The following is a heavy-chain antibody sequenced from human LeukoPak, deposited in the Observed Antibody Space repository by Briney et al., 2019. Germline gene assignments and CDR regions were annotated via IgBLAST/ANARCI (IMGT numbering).Heavy chain of an antibody. D-gene: IGHD6-25*01. J-gene: IGHJ6*03. CDR1: GGSIAGSSYY. CDR2: IYYSGNT. Sequence: PSETLSPTCTVSGGSIAGSSYYWGWIRQPPGKGLEWIGSIYYSGNTYYNPSLKRRVTISVDMPKNQFSLKLSSVTAADTAVYYCARPAQDYYYYMDVWGKGTTVTVSS. CDR3: ARPAQDYYYYMDV. V-gene: IGHV4-39*01.